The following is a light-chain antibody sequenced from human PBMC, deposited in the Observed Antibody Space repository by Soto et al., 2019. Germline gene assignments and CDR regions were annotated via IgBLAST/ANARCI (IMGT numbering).Light chain of an antibody. CDR1: SSDVGAYNY. Sequence: QSFLCQPRSVSGSPGHSVTISCTGTSSDVGAYNYVSWYQQHPGKAPKFLIFDVTKRPSGVPDRFSGSKSGNTASLTISGLQAEDEADYYCSSYAGSYVFGTGTKVTVL. J-gene: IGLJ1*01. V-gene: IGLV2-11*01. CDR3: SSYAGSYV. CDR2: DVT.